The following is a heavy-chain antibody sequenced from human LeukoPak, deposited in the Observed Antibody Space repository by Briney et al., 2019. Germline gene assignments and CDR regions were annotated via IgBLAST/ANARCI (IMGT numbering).Heavy chain of an antibody. D-gene: IGHD1-7*01. CDR3: AQDGTTTRYNWFDA. CDR2: ISGSGGST. CDR1: GFTFSSYA. V-gene: IGHV3-23*01. J-gene: IGHJ5*02. Sequence: GGSLRLSCAASGFTFSSYAMSWVRQAPGKGLEWVSAISGSGGSTYYADSVKGRFTISRDNSKNTLYLQMISLRAEDTAIYYCAQDGTTTRYNWFDAWGQGTLVTVSS.